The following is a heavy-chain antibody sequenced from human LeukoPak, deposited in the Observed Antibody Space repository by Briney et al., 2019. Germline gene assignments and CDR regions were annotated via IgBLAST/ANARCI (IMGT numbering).Heavy chain of an antibody. J-gene: IGHJ4*02. D-gene: IGHD3-3*01. Sequence: GGSLRLSCAASGFTFSSYAMHWVRQAPGKGLEWVAVISYDGSNKYYADSVKGRFTISRDNSKNTLYLQMNSLRAEDTAVYYCAKDRTIFGVVIKDFDYWGQGTLVTVSS. CDR2: ISYDGSNK. CDR1: GFTFSSYA. CDR3: AKDRTIFGVVIKDFDY. V-gene: IGHV3-30-3*01.